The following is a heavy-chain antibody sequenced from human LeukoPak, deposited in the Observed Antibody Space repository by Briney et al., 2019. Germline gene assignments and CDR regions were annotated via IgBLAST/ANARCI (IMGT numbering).Heavy chain of an antibody. J-gene: IGHJ4*02. V-gene: IGHV4-38-2*02. D-gene: IGHD3-22*01. CDR2: VYLGRPT. CDR3: ARASYSYDINGWVPFDY. CDR1: GYSISTGYY. Sequence: PSETLSLTCTVSGYSISTGYYWGWIRQPPGKGLEWIGSVYLGRPTYYNPSLKSRVTMSMDTSKNQFSLKLSSVTAADTAVYYCARASYSYDINGWVPFDYWGQGTLVTVSS.